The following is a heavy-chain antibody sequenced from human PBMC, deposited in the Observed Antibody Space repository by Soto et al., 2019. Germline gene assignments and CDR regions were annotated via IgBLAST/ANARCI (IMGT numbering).Heavy chain of an antibody. J-gene: IGHJ4*02. CDR2: INDDGIST. Sequence: GGSLQLSCSASGFTLSMYWMHWVRQVPGKGPEWVSRINDDGISTNYADSVKGRFTISRDNAKNTLYLQMNALRVEDTAVYYCTRGPRSTSTGTGAFWGQGTLV. V-gene: IGHV3-74*01. CDR3: TRGPRSTSTGTGAF. D-gene: IGHD1-1*01. CDR1: GFTLSMYW.